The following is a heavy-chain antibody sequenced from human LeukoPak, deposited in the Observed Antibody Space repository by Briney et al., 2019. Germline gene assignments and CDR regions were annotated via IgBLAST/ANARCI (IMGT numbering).Heavy chain of an antibody. J-gene: IGHJ5*02. CDR2: MSHDGSSE. D-gene: IGHD6-19*01. Sequence: PGRSLRLSCAASGFTLSNNGMHWVRQAPGKGLEGVAMMSHDGSSEHYADSVKGRFTISRDNSKNTLYLELNSLRVEDTAVYYCAKDWGSSDWYNWFDPWGQGTLVTVSS. CDR1: GFTLSNNG. CDR3: AKDWGSSDWYNWFDP. V-gene: IGHV3-30*18.